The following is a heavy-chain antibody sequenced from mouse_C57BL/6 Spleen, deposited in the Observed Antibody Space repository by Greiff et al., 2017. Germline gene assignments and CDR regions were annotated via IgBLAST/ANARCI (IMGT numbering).Heavy chain of an antibody. V-gene: IGHV1-22*01. CDR3: ARVRVTPYYFDY. J-gene: IGHJ2*01. CDR1: GYTFTDYN. D-gene: IGHD2-13*01. Sequence: EVKLQESGPELVKPGASVKMSCKASGYTFTDYNMHWVKQSHGKSLEWIGYINPNNGGTSYNQKFKGKATLTVNKSSSTAYMELRSLTSEDSAVYYCARVRVTPYYFDYWGQGTTLTVSS. CDR2: INPNNGGT.